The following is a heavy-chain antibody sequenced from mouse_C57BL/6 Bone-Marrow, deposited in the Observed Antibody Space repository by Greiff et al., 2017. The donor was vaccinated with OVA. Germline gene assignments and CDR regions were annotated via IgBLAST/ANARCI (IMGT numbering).Heavy chain of an antibody. CDR3: AREGGYDYDGAWFAY. V-gene: IGHV1-59*01. CDR1: GYTFTSYW. Sequence: VQLQQPGAELVRPGTSVKLSCKASGYTFTSYWMHWVKQRPGQGLEWIGVIDPSDSYTNYNQKFKGKATLTVDTSSSTAYMQLSSLTSEDSAVYYCAREGGYDYDGAWFAYWGQGTLVTVSA. J-gene: IGHJ3*01. CDR2: IDPSDSYT. D-gene: IGHD2-4*01.